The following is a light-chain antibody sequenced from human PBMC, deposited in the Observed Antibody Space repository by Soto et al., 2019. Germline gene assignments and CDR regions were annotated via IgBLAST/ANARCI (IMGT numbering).Light chain of an antibody. J-gene: IGKJ2*01. Sequence: DIQMTQSPSTLSASVGDRVTITCRASQSISSWLAWYQQKPGKAPKFLIYDASSLESRVPSRFSGSGSGTEFTLTISGLRPDDFATYYCQQYNTYSYTFGQGTKLEIK. CDR2: DAS. CDR3: QQYNTYSYT. V-gene: IGKV1-5*01. CDR1: QSISSW.